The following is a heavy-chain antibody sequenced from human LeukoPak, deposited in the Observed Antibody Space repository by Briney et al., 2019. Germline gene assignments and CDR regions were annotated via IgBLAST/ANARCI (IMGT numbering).Heavy chain of an antibody. CDR2: IDPSDSYT. CDR1: GYSFTSYR. Sequence: GESLKISCKGSGYSFTSYRISWVRQMPGKGLEWMGRIDPSDSYTNYSPSFQGHVTISADKSISTAYLQWSSLKASDTAMYYCASRKAGYSSSWYEVNDYWGQGTLVTVSS. D-gene: IGHD6-13*01. J-gene: IGHJ4*02. V-gene: IGHV5-10-1*01. CDR3: ASRKAGYSSSWYEVNDY.